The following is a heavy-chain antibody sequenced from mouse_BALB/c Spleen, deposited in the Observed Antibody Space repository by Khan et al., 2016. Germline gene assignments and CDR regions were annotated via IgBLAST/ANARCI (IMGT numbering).Heavy chain of an antibody. Sequence: EVQLQESGPGLVTPSQSLSLTFTATGYSITSDYTWNWLRQFPGNKLEWMGYLSNSGSTSYSETRKSRVSNTRDTSKNQLFLQLNSVTTEDNATYHCDRTARIKYWGQGTTLTVSS. J-gene: IGHJ2*01. V-gene: IGHV3-2*02. CDR3: DRTARIKY. D-gene: IGHD1-2*01. CDR2: LSNSGST. CDR1: GYSITSDYT.